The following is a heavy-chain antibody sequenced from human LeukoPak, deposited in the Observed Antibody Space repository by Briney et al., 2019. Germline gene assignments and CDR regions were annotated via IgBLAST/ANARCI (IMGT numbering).Heavy chain of an antibody. J-gene: IGHJ4*02. V-gene: IGHV3-33*06. CDR3: AKDMYYYDSSITPGY. D-gene: IGHD3-22*01. CDR2: IWYDGSNK. Sequence: PGRSLRLSCAASGFTFSSYGMHWVRQAPGKGLEWVAVIWYDGSNKYYADSVKGRFTISRDNSKNTLYLQMNGLRAEDTAVYYCAKDMYYYDSSITPGYWGQGTLVTVSS. CDR1: GFTFSSYG.